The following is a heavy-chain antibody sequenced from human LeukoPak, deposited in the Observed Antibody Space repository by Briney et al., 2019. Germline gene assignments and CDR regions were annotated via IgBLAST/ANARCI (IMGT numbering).Heavy chain of an antibody. D-gene: IGHD2-2*01. CDR3: AKGYCSSTNCKASFFDY. Sequence: GGSLRLSCAASGFTFSSYAMNWVRQAPGKGLEWVSTISASGGSTYYFVKGRVTISRDNAKNTLYLQMNSLRAKDTAVYYCAKGYCSSTNCKASFFDYWGQGTLVTVSS. V-gene: IGHV3-23*01. J-gene: IGHJ4*02. CDR1: GFTFSSYA. CDR2: ISASGGST.